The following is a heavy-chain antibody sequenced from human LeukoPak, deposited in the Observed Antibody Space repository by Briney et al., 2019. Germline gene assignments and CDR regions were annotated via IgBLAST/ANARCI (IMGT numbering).Heavy chain of an antibody. Sequence: PGGSLRLSCAASGFTFSSYDMHWVRQATGEGLEWVSAIGTAGDTYYPGSVKGRFTISRENAKNSLYLQMNSLRAGDTAVYYCARAFLDRYYYYGMDVWGQGTTVTVSS. D-gene: IGHD3-3*01. V-gene: IGHV3-13*01. CDR2: IGTAGDT. CDR3: ARAFLDRYYYYGMDV. CDR1: GFTFSSYD. J-gene: IGHJ6*02.